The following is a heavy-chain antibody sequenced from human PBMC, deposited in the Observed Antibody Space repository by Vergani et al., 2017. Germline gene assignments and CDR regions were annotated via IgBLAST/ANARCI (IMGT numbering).Heavy chain of an antibody. CDR3: ARGLAVAGSENGF. D-gene: IGHD6-19*01. CDR2: IFPIIETT. V-gene: IGHV1-69*08. CDR1: GGSFSSYT. J-gene: IGHJ4*01. Sequence: QVQLVQSGAEVKKPGSSVKVSCKASGGSFSSYTVSWVRQAPGQRPEWRGMIFPIIETTNYAQSFQGRLPITADTSTNTAYMELSSLTSDDTAVYYCARGLAVAGSENGFWGHGTLVTVSS.